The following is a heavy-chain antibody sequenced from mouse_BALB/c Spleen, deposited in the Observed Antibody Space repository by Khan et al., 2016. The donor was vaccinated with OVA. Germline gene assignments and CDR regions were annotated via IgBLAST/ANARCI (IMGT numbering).Heavy chain of an antibody. J-gene: IGHJ2*02. CDR3: ARTGYYYFDY. D-gene: IGHD2-3*01. CDR2: ISSGSNTI. CDR1: GFTFSGFG. V-gene: IGHV5-17*02. Sequence: LVESGGGLVQTGGSRKLSCTASGFTFSGFGMHWVRQAPEKGLEWVAYISSGSNTIYYAATVKGRFTISRDNPKKTLFLQMTSLSSDDTAMYYCARTGYYYFDYWGQGTSLTVSS.